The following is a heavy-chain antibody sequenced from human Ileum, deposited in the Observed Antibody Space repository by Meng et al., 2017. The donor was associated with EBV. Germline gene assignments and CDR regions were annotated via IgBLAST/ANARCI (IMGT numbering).Heavy chain of an antibody. CDR3: VKSNWGSEDS. V-gene: IGHV3-74*03. CDR2: IKTDGSTS. CDR1: GFTFSSYW. J-gene: IGHJ4*02. D-gene: IGHD7-27*01. Sequence: VLLVEAGGGVMQSGWFLRLSCAAFGFTFSSYWMNWVRQAPGEGLVWVSNIKTDGSTSAYADSVKGRFTISRDNAKNTLYLQMNSLRVEDTAIYYCVKSNWGSEDSWGQGTLVTVSS.